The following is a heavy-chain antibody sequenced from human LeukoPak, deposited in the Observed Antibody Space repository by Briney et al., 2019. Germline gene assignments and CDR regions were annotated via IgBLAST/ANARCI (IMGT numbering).Heavy chain of an antibody. Sequence: PGGSLRLSCAASGFIFSNYAMQWVRQAPGMGLEWVAFIRYDGGNTYYADSVKGRFTISRDNSKNTMYLQMNSLNAVDTAVYYCAKDEVVPGYYYTDVWGRGTTVTISS. CDR2: IRYDGGNT. J-gene: IGHJ6*03. V-gene: IGHV3-30*02. D-gene: IGHD2-2*01. CDR3: AKDEVVPGYYYTDV. CDR1: GFIFSNYA.